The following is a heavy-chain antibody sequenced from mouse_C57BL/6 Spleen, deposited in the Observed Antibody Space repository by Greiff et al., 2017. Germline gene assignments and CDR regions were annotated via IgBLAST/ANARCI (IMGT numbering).Heavy chain of an antibody. CDR3: ANYDGYYGYFDV. CDR2: ISSGSSTI. D-gene: IGHD2-3*01. CDR1: GFTFSDYG. V-gene: IGHV5-17*01. Sequence: EVMLVESGGGLVKPGGSLKLSCAASGFTFSDYGMHWVRQAPEKGLEWVAYISSGSSTIYSADTVKGRFTISRDNAKNTLFLQMTSLRSEDTAMYYCANYDGYYGYFDVWGTGTTVTVSS. J-gene: IGHJ1*03.